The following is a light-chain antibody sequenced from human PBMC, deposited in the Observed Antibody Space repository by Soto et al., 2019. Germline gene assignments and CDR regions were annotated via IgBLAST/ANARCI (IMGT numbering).Light chain of an antibody. CDR1: SSNIETHD. Sequence: QSVLTQPPSASGTPGQRVTISCSGGSSNIETHDIYWHQQLPGSAPKLLIYSNDQRPSGVPDRFSASKSGTSASLAISGLRSEDEAEYFCATWDDSLSGVVFGGGTKSPS. CDR3: ATWDDSLSGVV. V-gene: IGLV1-47*02. CDR2: SND. J-gene: IGLJ2*01.